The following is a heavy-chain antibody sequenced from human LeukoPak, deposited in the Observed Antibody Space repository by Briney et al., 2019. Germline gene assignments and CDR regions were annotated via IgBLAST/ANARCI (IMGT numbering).Heavy chain of an antibody. CDR2: IYHSGST. D-gene: IGHD5-18*01. Sequence: TLSLTCAVSGGSISSGGYSWSWIRQPPGKGLEWIGYIYHSGSTYYNPSLKSRVTISVDRSKNQFSLKLSSVTAADTAVYYCARFSTGYSYGTTFDYWGQGTLVTVSS. J-gene: IGHJ4*02. CDR1: GGSISSGGYS. V-gene: IGHV4-30-2*01. CDR3: ARFSTGYSYGTTFDY.